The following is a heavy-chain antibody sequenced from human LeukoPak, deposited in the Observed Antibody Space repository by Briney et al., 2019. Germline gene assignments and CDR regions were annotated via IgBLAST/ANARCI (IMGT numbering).Heavy chain of an antibody. CDR1: GFTFSSYA. V-gene: IGHV3-48*03. J-gene: IGHJ3*02. Sequence: GGSLRLSCAASGFTFSSYAMSWVRQAPGKGLEWVSYISSSGSTIYYADSVKGRFTISRDNAKNSLYLQMNSLRAEDTAVYYCATTLNYYDSSAHDAFDIWGQGTMVTVSS. CDR2: ISSSGSTI. D-gene: IGHD3-22*01. CDR3: ATTLNYYDSSAHDAFDI.